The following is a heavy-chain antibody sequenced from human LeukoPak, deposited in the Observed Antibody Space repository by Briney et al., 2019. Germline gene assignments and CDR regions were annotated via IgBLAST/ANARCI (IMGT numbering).Heavy chain of an antibody. Sequence: SETLSLTCTVSGGSISSSSYYWGWIRQPPGKGLEWIGSIYYSGSTYYNPSLKSRVTISVDTSKHQFSLKLSSVTAADTAVYYCARLRTYYYDSSGYYRFLYFDYWGQGTLVTVSS. J-gene: IGHJ4*02. V-gene: IGHV4-39*01. CDR2: IYYSGST. CDR1: GGSISSSSYY. D-gene: IGHD3-22*01. CDR3: ARLRTYYYDSSGYYRFLYFDY.